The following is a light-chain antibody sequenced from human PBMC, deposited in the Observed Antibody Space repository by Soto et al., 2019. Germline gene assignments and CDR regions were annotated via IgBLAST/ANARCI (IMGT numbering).Light chain of an antibody. J-gene: IGKJ5*01. CDR1: QNITNN. CDR2: HAS. CDR3: QQYYGLPPLT. Sequence: IQMTQPPSSLSASIVDRVTITCQASQNITNNLSWYQQKPGKAPNLLIYHASKLAKGVTSRFSGSGSGTDFSFIITSLQREDLATYYCQQYYGLPPLTFGQGTRLEIK. V-gene: IGKV1-33*01.